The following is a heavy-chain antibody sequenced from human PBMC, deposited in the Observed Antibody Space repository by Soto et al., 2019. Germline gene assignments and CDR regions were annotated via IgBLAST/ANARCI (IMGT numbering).Heavy chain of an antibody. J-gene: IGHJ4*02. D-gene: IGHD6-6*01. CDR1: GGSFSGYY. CDR3: AREDSSSSGPRHGVDY. Sequence: SETLSLTCAVYGGSFSGYYWSWIRQPPGKGLEWIGEINHSGSTNYNPSLKSRVTISVDTSKNQFSLKLSSVTAADTAVYYCAREDSSSSGPRHGVDYWGQGTLVTVSS. CDR2: INHSGST. V-gene: IGHV4-34*01.